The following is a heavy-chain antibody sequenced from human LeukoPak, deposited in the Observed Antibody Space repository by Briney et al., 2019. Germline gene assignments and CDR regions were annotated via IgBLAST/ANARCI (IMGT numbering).Heavy chain of an antibody. CDR3: AIHSSSWTEPFDY. Sequence: ASVKVSCKVSGYTLTELSMHWVRQAPGKGLEWMGGFDPEDGETIYAQKFQGRVTITADESTSTAYMELSSLRSEDTAVYYCAIHSSSWTEPFDYWGQGTLVTVSS. CDR1: GYTLTELS. CDR2: FDPEDGET. J-gene: IGHJ4*02. D-gene: IGHD6-13*01. V-gene: IGHV1-24*01.